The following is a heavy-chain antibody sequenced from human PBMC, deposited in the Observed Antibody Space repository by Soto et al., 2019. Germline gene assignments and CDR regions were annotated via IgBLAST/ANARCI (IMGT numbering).Heavy chain of an antibody. V-gene: IGHV1-18*01. Sequence: ASVKVSCKASGYTFTSYGISWVRQAPGQGLEWMGWISAYNGNTNYAQKLQGRVTMTTDTSTSTAYMELRSLRSDDTAVYYCAATYYDFGSGSSPDYYGMDVWGHGTTVTVSS. CDR2: ISAYNGNT. CDR3: AATYYDFGSGSSPDYYGMDV. J-gene: IGHJ6*02. D-gene: IGHD3-3*01. CDR1: GYTFTSYG.